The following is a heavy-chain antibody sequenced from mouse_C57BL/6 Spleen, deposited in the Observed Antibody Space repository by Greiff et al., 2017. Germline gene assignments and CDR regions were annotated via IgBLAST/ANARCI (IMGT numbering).Heavy chain of an antibody. D-gene: IGHD5-5*01. CDR2: ISSGSSTI. CDR1: GFTFSDYG. V-gene: IGHV5-17*01. Sequence: DVHLVESGGGLVKPGGSLKLSCAASGFTFSDYGMHWVRQAPEKGLEWVAYISSGSSTIYYADTVKGRFTISRDNAKNTLFLQMTSLRSEDTAMYYCARIQLPHYYAMDYWGQGTSVTVSS. CDR3: ARIQLPHYYAMDY. J-gene: IGHJ4*01.